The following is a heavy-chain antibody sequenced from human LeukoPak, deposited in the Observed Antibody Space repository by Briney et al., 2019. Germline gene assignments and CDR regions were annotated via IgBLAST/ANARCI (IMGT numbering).Heavy chain of an antibody. CDR2: INPNSGGT. CDR3: ARLPRNSRAFDI. Sequence: ASVKVSCKASGYTFTGYYMHWVRQAPGQGLEWMGWINPNSGGTNYAQKFQGRVTMTRDTPISTAYMELSRLRSDDTAVYYCARLPRNSRAFDIWGQGTMVTVSS. V-gene: IGHV1-2*02. D-gene: IGHD1-14*01. CDR1: GYTFTGYY. J-gene: IGHJ3*02.